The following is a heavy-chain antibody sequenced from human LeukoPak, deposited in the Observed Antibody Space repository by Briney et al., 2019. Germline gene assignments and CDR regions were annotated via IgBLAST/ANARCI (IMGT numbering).Heavy chain of an antibody. J-gene: IGHJ4*02. CDR3: TRLMESTYDSSGYDY. Sequence: GGSLRLSCAASGFTFSGSAMHWVRQASGKGREWVGRIRSKANSYATAYAASVKGRFTLSRDDSKNTAYLQMNSLKTEDTAVYYCTRLMESTYDSSGYDYWGQGTLVTVSS. D-gene: IGHD3-22*01. CDR2: IRSKANSYAT. CDR1: GFTFSGSA. V-gene: IGHV3-73*01.